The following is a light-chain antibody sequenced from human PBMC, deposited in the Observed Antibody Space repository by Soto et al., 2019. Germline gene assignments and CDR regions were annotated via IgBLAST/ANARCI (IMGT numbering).Light chain of an antibody. Sequence: DIQMTQSPSTLSASVGDRVTITCRASQTISNWLAWYQQKPGKAPKLLIYAVSTLQGGVPSRFSGSGSGTEFTLTITSLQPEDFATYYCQQLNSYPITFGQGTRLENK. CDR2: AVS. V-gene: IGKV1-5*01. CDR3: QQLNSYPIT. J-gene: IGKJ5*01. CDR1: QTISNW.